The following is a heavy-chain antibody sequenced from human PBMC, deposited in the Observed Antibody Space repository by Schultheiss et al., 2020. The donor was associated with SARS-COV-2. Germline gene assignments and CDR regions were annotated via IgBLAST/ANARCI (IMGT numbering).Heavy chain of an antibody. CDR2: IYHSGST. J-gene: IGHJ5*02. Sequence: SQTLSLTCTVSGGSISSGGYYWSWIRQHPGKGLEWIGYIYHSGSTYYNPSLKSRVTISVDRSKNQFSLKLTSVTAADTAVYFCARENVAAIGGFDPWGQGTLVTVSS. V-gene: IGHV4-30-2*01. CDR3: ARENVAAIGGFDP. D-gene: IGHD6-13*01. CDR1: GGSISSGGYY.